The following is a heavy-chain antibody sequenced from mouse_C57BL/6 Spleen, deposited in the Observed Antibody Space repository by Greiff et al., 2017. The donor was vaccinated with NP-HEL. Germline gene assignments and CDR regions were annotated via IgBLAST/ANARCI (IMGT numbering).Heavy chain of an antibody. J-gene: IGHJ3*01. V-gene: IGHV1-53*01. Sequence: VQLQQPGTELVQPGASVKLSCKASGYTFTSYWMHWVKQRPGQGLEWIGNINPSNGGTNYNEKFKSKATLTVDKYSSTASMQLSSLTSEDAAVYYCARGAYDYDEEEGEFAYWGQGTLVTVSA. D-gene: IGHD2-4*01. CDR1: GYTFTSYW. CDR3: ARGAYDYDEEEGEFAY. CDR2: INPSNGGT.